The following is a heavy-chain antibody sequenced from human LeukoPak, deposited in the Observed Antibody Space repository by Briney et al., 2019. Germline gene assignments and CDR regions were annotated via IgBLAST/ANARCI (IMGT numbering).Heavy chain of an antibody. Sequence: GGSLRLSCETSEFSLSNYAMSWVRQAPGKGLEWVASIRGNGAHPYSASFVCGRFTISRDCSSNAVYLHMSRLRVEDTAEAVFAKAFYNRGYYFERGADFWGEGTVVTVS. CDR2: IRGNGAHP. J-gene: IGHJ4*02. V-gene: IGHV3-23*01. CDR3: AKAFYNRGYYFERGADF. CDR1: EFSLSNYA. D-gene: IGHD3-3*01.